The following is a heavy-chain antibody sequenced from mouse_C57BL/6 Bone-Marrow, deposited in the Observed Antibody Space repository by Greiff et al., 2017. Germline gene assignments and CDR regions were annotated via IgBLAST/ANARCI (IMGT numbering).Heavy chain of an antibody. Sequence: EVKVVESGGGLVQPGESLKLSCESTEYEFPSHDMSWVRQTPAKRLELVAAINSGGGSTYYPDTMEGRFIISRDNTKKTLYLEMSSLRSEDTALYYCGRHGNYAWFAYWGQGTLVTVSA. CDR3: GRHGNYAWFAY. V-gene: IGHV5-2*01. J-gene: IGHJ3*01. CDR1: EYEFPSHD. D-gene: IGHD2-1*01. CDR2: INSGGGST.